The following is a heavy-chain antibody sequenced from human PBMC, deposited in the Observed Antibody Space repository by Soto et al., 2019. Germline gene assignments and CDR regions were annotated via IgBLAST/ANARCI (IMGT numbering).Heavy chain of an antibody. Sequence: GASVKVSCKASGYTFTNYAMHWVRQAPGQRLEWMGWINPNSGGTNYAQKFQGWVTMTRDTSISTAYMELSRLRSDDTAVYYCARERNWFDSWGQGTLVTVSS. CDR3: ARERNWFDS. V-gene: IGHV1-2*04. J-gene: IGHJ5*01. CDR2: INPNSGGT. CDR1: GYTFTNYA.